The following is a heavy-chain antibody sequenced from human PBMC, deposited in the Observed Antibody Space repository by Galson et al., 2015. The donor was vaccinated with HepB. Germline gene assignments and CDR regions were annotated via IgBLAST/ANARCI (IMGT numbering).Heavy chain of an antibody. CDR2: ISYDGSNK. Sequence: SLRLSCAASGFTFSSYGMHWVRQAPGKGLEWVAVISYDGSNKYYADSVKGRFTISRDNSKNTLYLQMNSLRAEDTAVYYCARGILMVVVVAVDDAFDIWGQGTMVTVSS. CDR1: GFTFSSYG. J-gene: IGHJ3*02. CDR3: ARGILMVVVVAVDDAFDI. D-gene: IGHD2-15*01. V-gene: IGHV3-30*03.